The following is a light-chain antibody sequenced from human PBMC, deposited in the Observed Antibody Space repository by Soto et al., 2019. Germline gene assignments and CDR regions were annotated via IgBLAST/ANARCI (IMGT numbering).Light chain of an antibody. Sequence: DIQMTQSPSSLSASVGDRVTITCRTSQDISNYLAWYQQKPGKVPKLLIYAASTLQSGVPSRFSGGGSGTDFSRTISSLQPEDVATYYCQKYNSAPHTFGGGTKVE. J-gene: IGKJ4*01. CDR2: AAS. V-gene: IGKV1-27*01. CDR3: QKYNSAPHT. CDR1: QDISNY.